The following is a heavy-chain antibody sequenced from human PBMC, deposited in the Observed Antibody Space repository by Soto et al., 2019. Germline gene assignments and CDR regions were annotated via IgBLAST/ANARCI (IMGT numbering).Heavy chain of an antibody. Sequence: GGSLRLSCAASGFTFDDYAMHWVRQAPGKGLEWVSGISWNGGSIGYADSVKGRFTISRDNAKNSLYLQMNSLRAEDTALYYCAKDKGGLLVYSFDYWGQGTLVTVSS. CDR3: AKDKGGLLVYSFDY. J-gene: IGHJ4*02. CDR2: ISWNGGSI. CDR1: GFTFDDYA. D-gene: IGHD1-26*01. V-gene: IGHV3-9*01.